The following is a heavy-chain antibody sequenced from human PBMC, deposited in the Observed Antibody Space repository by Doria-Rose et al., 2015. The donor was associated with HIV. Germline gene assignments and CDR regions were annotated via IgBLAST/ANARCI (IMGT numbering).Heavy chain of an antibody. CDR1: GVSLSSPGMG. CDR2: NFSDDER. D-gene: IGHD6-13*01. V-gene: IGHV2-26*01. J-gene: IGHJ4*02. CDR3: ARIKSSRWYHKYYFDF. Sequence: QITLKESGPVLVKPTETLTLTCTVSGVSLSSPGMGVSWIRQPPGKALEWLAHNFSDDERSYTTSLKCRLPISRGTSKSQVVLTMTDMDPVDTATYYCARIKSSRWYHKYYFDFWGQGTLVIVSA.